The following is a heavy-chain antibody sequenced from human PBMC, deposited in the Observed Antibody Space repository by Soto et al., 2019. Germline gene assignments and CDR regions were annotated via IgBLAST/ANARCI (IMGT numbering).Heavy chain of an antibody. CDR3: AKDKDIVPRGWFDP. V-gene: IGHV3-9*01. J-gene: IGHJ5*02. D-gene: IGHD2-8*01. CDR2: ISWNSGSI. CDR1: GFTFDDYA. Sequence: EVQLVESGGGLVQPGRSLRLSCEASGFTFDDYAMHWVRQGPGKGLEWVSGISWNSGSIGYADSVKGRFTISRDNAKNSLYLQMNSLRAEDTALYYCAKDKDIVPRGWFDPWGQGTLVTVSS.